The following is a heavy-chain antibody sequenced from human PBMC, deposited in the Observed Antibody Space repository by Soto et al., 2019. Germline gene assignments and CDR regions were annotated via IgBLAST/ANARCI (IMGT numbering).Heavy chain of an antibody. V-gene: IGHV1-24*01. D-gene: IGHD1-26*01. CDR3: ATVPPKYSGSSLDY. J-gene: IGHJ4*02. Sequence: GASVKVSCKVSGYTLTELSMHWVRQAPGKGLEWMGGFDPEDGETIYAQKFQGRVTMTEDTSTDTAYMELSSLRSEDTAVYYCATVPPKYSGSSLDYWGQGTLVTVSS. CDR1: GYTLTELS. CDR2: FDPEDGET.